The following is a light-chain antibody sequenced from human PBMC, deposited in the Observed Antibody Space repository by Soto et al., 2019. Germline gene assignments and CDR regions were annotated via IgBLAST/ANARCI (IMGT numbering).Light chain of an antibody. J-gene: IGKJ1*01. V-gene: IGKV3D-20*02. CDR2: DAS. Sequence: EIVLTQSPGTLSLSPGERATLSCGASQSITSKYLAWYQQRPDQAPRLLIYDASSRATGIPGRFSGSGSGTNFTLTISSLQSEDFAVYHCQQYNNWPWTFGQGTKVDIK. CDR3: QQYNNWPWT. CDR1: QSITSKY.